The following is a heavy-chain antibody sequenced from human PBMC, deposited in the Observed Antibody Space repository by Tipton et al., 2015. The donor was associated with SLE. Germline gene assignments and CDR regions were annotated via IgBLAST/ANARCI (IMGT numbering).Heavy chain of an antibody. V-gene: IGHV4-30-2*01. CDR2: IYHSGST. J-gene: IGHJ4*02. CDR3: ARKKGAIAAFDY. Sequence: TLSLTCAVYGGSFSGYSWSWIRQPPGKGLEWIGYIYHSGSTYYNPSLKSRVTISVDRSKNQFSLKLSSVTAADTAVYYCARKKGAIAAFDYWGQGTLVTVSS. CDR1: GGSFSGYS. D-gene: IGHD1-26*01.